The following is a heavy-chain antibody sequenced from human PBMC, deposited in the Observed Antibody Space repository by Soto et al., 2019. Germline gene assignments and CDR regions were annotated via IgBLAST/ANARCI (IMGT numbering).Heavy chain of an antibody. V-gene: IGHV4-4*02. J-gene: IGHJ4*02. CDR2: IYHSRST. D-gene: IGHD2-2*01. Sequence: QVQLQESGPGLVKPSGTLSLTCAVSGGSISSSNWWSWVRQPPGKGLEWIGEIYHSRSTNFNPSFKSRVAMSVEKSKDQLNLELNSVTAADTALYYCASSSRRGTRFAYWGRGTLVTVSS. CDR1: GGSISSSNW. CDR3: ASSSRRGTRFAY.